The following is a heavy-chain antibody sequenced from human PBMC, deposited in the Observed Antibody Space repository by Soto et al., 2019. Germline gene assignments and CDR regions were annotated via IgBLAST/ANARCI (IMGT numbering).Heavy chain of an antibody. CDR1: GGSISSGGYY. CDR3: ARWPQLEPRFDY. CDR2: IYYSGST. J-gene: IGHJ4*02. V-gene: IGHV4-31*03. D-gene: IGHD1-1*01. Sequence: SLTCTVSGGSISSGGYYWSWIRQHPGKGLEWIGYIYYSGSTYYNPSLKSRVTISVDTSKNQFSLKLSSVTAADTAVYYCARWPQLEPRFDYWGQGTLVTSPQ.